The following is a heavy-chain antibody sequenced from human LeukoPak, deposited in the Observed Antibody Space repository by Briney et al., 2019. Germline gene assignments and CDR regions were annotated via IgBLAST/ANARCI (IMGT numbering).Heavy chain of an antibody. D-gene: IGHD2-15*01. V-gene: IGHV3-66*01. J-gene: IGHJ6*02. Sequence: GGSLRLSCAASGFTVSSNYMSWVRQAPGKGLEWVSVIYSGGSTYYADSVKGRFTISRDNSKNTLYLQMNSLRAGDTAVYYCARERHIYCSGGSCYPMDVWGQGTTVTVSS. CDR1: GFTVSSNY. CDR3: ARERHIYCSGGSCYPMDV. CDR2: IYSGGST.